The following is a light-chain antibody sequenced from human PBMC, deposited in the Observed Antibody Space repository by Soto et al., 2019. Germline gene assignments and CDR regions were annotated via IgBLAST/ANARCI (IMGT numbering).Light chain of an antibody. Sequence: QSVLTQPASVSASPGQSIFISCTGTSEDIGAYDYVSWYQQHPGKAPKLILYAVNDRPSGVSSRFSGSKSGNTASLTISGVQPDDGADYYCSSYRSSDTLEVFGTGTKVTVL. J-gene: IGLJ1*01. CDR3: SSYRSSDTLEV. CDR2: AVN. CDR1: SEDIGAYDY. V-gene: IGLV2-14*01.